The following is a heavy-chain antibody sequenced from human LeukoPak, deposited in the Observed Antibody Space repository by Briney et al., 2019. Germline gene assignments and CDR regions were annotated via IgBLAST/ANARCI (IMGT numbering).Heavy chain of an antibody. CDR1: GYTFTNYW. Sequence: GEPLKISCQGSGYTFTNYWIAWVRQMPGKGLEWMGIIYPGDSNIKYSPSFRGQVTISADKSISTAYLQWSSLKASDTAMYYCARHEDPYSSGWGDYYYGMDVWGQGTTVTVSS. CDR2: IYPGDSNI. V-gene: IGHV5-51*01. CDR3: ARHEDPYSSGWGDYYYGMDV. J-gene: IGHJ6*02. D-gene: IGHD6-19*01.